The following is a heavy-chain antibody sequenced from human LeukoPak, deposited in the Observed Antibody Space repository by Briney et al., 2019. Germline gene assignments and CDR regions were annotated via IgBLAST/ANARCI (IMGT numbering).Heavy chain of an antibody. CDR2: ISGSGGST. J-gene: IGHJ4*02. V-gene: IGHV3-23*01. CDR1: GFTFSNCA. CDR3: AKRSGYFDY. D-gene: IGHD3-10*01. Sequence: GGSLRLSCAASGFTFSNCAMSWVRQAPEKGLEWVSAISGSGGSTYYADSVKGRFTISRDNSKNTLYLQMNSLRAEDTAIYYCAKRSGYFDYWGQGTLVTVSS.